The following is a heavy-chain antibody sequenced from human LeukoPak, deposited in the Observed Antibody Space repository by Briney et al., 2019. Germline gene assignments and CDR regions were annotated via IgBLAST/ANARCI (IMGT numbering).Heavy chain of an antibody. V-gene: IGHV4-31*03. CDR2: IYYSGST. CDR3: ARDRGYYDSSGYYENGSWFDP. CDR1: GGSISSGGYY. Sequence: SDTLSLTCTVSGGSISSGGYYWSWIRQHPGKGLEWIGYIYYSGSTYYNPSLKSRVTISVDKSKNQFSLKLSSVTAADTAVYYCARDRGYYDSSGYYENGSWFDPWGQGTLVTVSS. D-gene: IGHD3-22*01. J-gene: IGHJ5*02.